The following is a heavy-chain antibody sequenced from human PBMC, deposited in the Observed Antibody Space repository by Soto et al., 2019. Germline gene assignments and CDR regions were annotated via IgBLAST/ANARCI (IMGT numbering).Heavy chain of an antibody. J-gene: IGHJ3*02. CDR2: IIPLFGTA. CDR3: ARPRSYYYDSSAERAFDI. V-gene: IGHV1-69*13. CDR1: GGTFSNYG. Sequence: GASVKVSCKASGGTFSNYGISWVRQAPGQGPEWLGGIIPLFGTANYAQRFQGRVTITADESTSTAYMELSSLRSEDTAVYYCARPRSYYYDSSAERAFDIWGQGTMVTVS. D-gene: IGHD3-22*01.